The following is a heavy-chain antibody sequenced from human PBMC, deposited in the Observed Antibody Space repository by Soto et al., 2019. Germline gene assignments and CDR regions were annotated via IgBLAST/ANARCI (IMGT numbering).Heavy chain of an antibody. CDR3: AKDSSSWYDQGVFDY. CDR2: ISYDGSNK. V-gene: IGHV3-30*18. Sequence: QVQLVESGGGVVQPGRSLRLSCAASGFTFSSYGMHWVRQAPGEGLEWVAVISYDGSNKYYADSVKGRFTISRDNSKNTLYLQMNSLRAEDTAVYYCAKDSSSWYDQGVFDYWGQGTLVTVSS. CDR1: GFTFSSYG. D-gene: IGHD6-13*01. J-gene: IGHJ4*02.